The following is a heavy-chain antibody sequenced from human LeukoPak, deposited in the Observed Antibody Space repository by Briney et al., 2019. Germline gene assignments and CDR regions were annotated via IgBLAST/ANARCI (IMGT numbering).Heavy chain of an antibody. D-gene: IGHD7-27*01. CDR1: GASISSSSFY. V-gene: IGHV4-39*07. J-gene: IGHJ4*02. CDR3: ARGPSTNWGHNPKRDFFDY. Sequence: NPSETLSLTCTVSGASISSSSFYWGWIRQPPGKGLEGIGIIYYSGTTYSNPSLKGRVTISVDTSKNHFSLKLSSVTAADTAVYYCARGPSTNWGHNPKRDFFDYWGQGTLVTVSS. CDR2: IYYSGTT.